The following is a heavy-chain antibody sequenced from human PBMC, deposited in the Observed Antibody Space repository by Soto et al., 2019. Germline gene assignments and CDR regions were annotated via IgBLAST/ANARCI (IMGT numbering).Heavy chain of an antibody. CDR1: GFTFSSYA. J-gene: IGHJ4*02. CDR3: ARETRAGGFDY. Sequence: QVQLVESGGGVVQPGRSLRLSCAASGFTFSSYAMHWVRQAPGKGLEWVAVISYDGSNKYYADSVKGRFTISRDNSKNTLYLQMNSLRAEDTAVYYCARETRAGGFDYWGQGTLVTVSS. CDR2: ISYDGSNK. D-gene: IGHD3-16*01. V-gene: IGHV3-30-3*01.